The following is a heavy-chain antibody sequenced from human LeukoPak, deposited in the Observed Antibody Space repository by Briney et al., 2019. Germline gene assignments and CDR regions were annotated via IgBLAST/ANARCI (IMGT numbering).Heavy chain of an antibody. CDR3: ARPWGGYYYGSGSYYNYGMDV. J-gene: IGHJ6*04. D-gene: IGHD3-10*01. V-gene: IGHV3-23*01. CDR1: GLTVSSDA. Sequence: GGSRRLSFAASGLTVSSDAMSLVRQAPGKWLESDSTIGGSVGSTYYADSVNGRFTTSRDNSKNTLYLQTNSLRAEDTAVYCCARPWGGYYYGSGSYYNYGMDVWGKGTTVTVSS. CDR2: IGGSVGST.